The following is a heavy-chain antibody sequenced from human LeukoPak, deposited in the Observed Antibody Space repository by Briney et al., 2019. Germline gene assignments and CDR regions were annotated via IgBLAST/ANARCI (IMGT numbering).Heavy chain of an antibody. CDR3: AKDASPAPYYYDSSGYYYDYFDY. CDR1: GFTFRSYA. V-gene: IGHV3-23*01. Sequence: GGSLRLSCAGSGFTFRSYAMTWVRQAPGKGLEWVSAISGSGGSTYYADSVKGRFTISRDNSKNTLYLQMNSLRAEDTAVYYCAKDASPAPYYYDSSGYYYDYFDYWGQGTLVTVSS. CDR2: ISGSGGST. D-gene: IGHD3-22*01. J-gene: IGHJ4*02.